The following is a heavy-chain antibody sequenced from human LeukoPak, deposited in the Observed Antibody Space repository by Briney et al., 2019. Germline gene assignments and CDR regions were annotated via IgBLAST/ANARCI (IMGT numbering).Heavy chain of an antibody. J-gene: IGHJ5*02. D-gene: IGHD1-1*01. Sequence: GASVKVSCKASGYTFTSYGISWVRQAPGQGLEWMGWITTYNANTNYAQRLQGRVTMTTDTSTSTAYMELRSLRSDGTAVYYCARGHWNGDNWFDPWGQGTLVTVSS. CDR1: GYTFTSYG. CDR2: ITTYNANT. CDR3: ARGHWNGDNWFDP. V-gene: IGHV1-18*01.